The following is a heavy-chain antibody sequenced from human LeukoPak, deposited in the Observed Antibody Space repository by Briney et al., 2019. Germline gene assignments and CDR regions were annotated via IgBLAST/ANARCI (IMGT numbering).Heavy chain of an antibody. V-gene: IGHV3-23*01. Sequence: GGSLRLSCAASGFTFSGYAMSWVRQAPGKGLEWVSSISGSGNRTYYADSVKGRFTISRDNSKNTLFLQMNSLRAEDTAVYYCAKNLYCGGGSCYPSALGMDVWGQGTTVTVSS. D-gene: IGHD2-15*01. CDR2: ISGSGNRT. CDR1: GFTFSGYA. J-gene: IGHJ6*02. CDR3: AKNLYCGGGSCYPSALGMDV.